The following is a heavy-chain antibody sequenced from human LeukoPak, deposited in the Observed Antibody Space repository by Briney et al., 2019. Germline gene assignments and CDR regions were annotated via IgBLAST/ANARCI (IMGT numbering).Heavy chain of an antibody. CDR2: IYTSGST. Sequence: PSETLSLTCTVSGGSISSYYCSWIRQPAGQGLEWIGRIYTSGSTNYNPSPNSRVTMSIDTSKNQFSLTLSPVTAADTAVYYCARVSGLWSADYYYYMDFWGKGTTVTVSS. CDR1: GGSISSYY. J-gene: IGHJ6*03. D-gene: IGHD5-18*01. CDR3: ARVSGLWSADYYYYMDF. V-gene: IGHV4-4*07.